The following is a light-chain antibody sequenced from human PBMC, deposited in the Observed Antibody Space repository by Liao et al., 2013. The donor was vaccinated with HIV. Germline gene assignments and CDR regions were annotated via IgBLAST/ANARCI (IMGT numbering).Light chain of an antibody. V-gene: IGLV3-25*03. J-gene: IGLJ3*02. CDR3: QSADSSGTCPV. Sequence: YELTQPPSVSVSPGQTARITCSGETFPIQYGYWYQQKKPGQAPVLLIYKDSERPSGIPERFSGSSSGTTVTLTISGVQAEDEADYYCQSADSSGTCPVFGGGTKLTVL. CDR2: KDS. CDR1: TFPIQY.